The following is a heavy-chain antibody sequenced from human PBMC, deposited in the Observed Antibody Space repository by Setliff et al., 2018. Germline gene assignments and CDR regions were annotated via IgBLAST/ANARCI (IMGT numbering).Heavy chain of an antibody. V-gene: IGHV4-59*02. J-gene: IGHJ4*02. CDR3: ARDRFDSAIDY. CDR1: GGSVNSHY. Sequence: SETLSLTCTVSGGSVNSHYWSWIRQPPGKGLEWIGFIFYSGDTKSNPSLKSRVTMSVDTSKNQFSLRLTSVTAADTAVYYCARDRFDSAIDYWGQGTLVTVSS. D-gene: IGHD3-16*01. CDR2: IFYSGDT.